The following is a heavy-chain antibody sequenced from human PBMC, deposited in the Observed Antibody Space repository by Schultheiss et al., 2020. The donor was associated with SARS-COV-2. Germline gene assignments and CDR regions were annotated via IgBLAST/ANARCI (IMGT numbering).Heavy chain of an antibody. V-gene: IGHV4-59*12. J-gene: IGHJ5*02. CDR2: IFYRGST. CDR1: RGSISSYY. CDR3: ARDLSSPPYNWFDP. Sequence: SETLSLTCSVPRGSISSYYWSWIRQPPGKGLEWIGYIFYRGSTNFNPSLKRRATISVDTSKNQFSLKLNSVTAADTAVYYCARDLSSPPYNWFDPWGQGTLVTVSS.